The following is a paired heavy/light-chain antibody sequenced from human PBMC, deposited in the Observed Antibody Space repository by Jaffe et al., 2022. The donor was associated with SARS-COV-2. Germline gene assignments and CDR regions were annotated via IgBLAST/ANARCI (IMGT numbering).Heavy chain of an antibody. CDR1: GFTFSSYG. D-gene: IGHD2-2*01. CDR2: IWYDGSNK. V-gene: IGHV3-33*01. CDR3: ARAHLPIVVVPAAISGGWFDP. Sequence: QVQLVESGGGVVQPGRSLRLSCAASGFTFSSYGMHWVRQAPGKGLEWVAVIWYDGSNKYYADSVKGRFTISRDNSKNTLYLQMNSLRAEDTAVYYCARAHLPIVVVPAAISGGWFDPWGQGTLVTVSS. J-gene: IGHJ5*02.
Light chain of an antibody. CDR1: QSVSSY. V-gene: IGKV3-11*01. CDR3: QQGVT. J-gene: IGKJ3*01. Sequence: EIVLTQSPATLSLSPGERATLSCRASQSVSSYLAWYQQKPGQAPRLLIYDASNRATGIPARFSGSGSGTDFTLTISSLEPEDFAVYYCQQGVTFGPGTKVDIK. CDR2: DAS.